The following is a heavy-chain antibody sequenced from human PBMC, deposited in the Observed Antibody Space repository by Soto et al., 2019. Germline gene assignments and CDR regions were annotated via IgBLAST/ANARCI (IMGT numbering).Heavy chain of an antibody. J-gene: IGHJ6*02. CDR3: ARDGGIAAAGEDYYYGMDV. D-gene: IGHD6-13*01. V-gene: IGHV3-33*01. CDR2: IWYDGSNK. Sequence: QVQLVESGGGVVQPGRSLRLSCAASGCTFSSYGMHWVRQAPGKGLEWVAVIWYDGSNKYYADSVKGRFTISRDNSKNTLYLQMNSLRAEDTAVYYCARDGGIAAAGEDYYYGMDVWGQGTTVTVSS. CDR1: GCTFSSYG.